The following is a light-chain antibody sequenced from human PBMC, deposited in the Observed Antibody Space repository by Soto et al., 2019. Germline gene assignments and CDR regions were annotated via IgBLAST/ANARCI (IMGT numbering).Light chain of an antibody. J-gene: IGLJ3*02. CDR1: RSNIGNNF. CDR3: GTWDSSLSAGEV. Sequence: QSVLTQPPSVSAAPGQKVTISCSGSRSNIGNNFVSWYQQFPGTAPKLLMYENNKRPSGIPDRFSCSKSDTSATLGITGLQTGDEADYYCGTWDSSLSAGEVFGGGTQLTVL. CDR2: ENN. V-gene: IGLV1-51*02.